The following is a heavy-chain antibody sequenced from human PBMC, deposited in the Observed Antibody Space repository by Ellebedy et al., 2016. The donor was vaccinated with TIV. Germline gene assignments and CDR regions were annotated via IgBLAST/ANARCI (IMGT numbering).Heavy chain of an antibody. V-gene: IGHV3-74*01. Sequence: GESLKISCAASGFTFSSSWMHWVRQGPGKGLVWVSHINSDVTKTAYADSVKGRFTISRDNAKNTLYLQMTSLRADDTGVYYCATDGSYGDYRTPRHAFVFWGQGTRVTVSS. CDR2: INSDVTKT. CDR3: ATDGSYGDYRTPRHAFVF. J-gene: IGHJ3*01. CDR1: GFTFSSSW. D-gene: IGHD4-17*01.